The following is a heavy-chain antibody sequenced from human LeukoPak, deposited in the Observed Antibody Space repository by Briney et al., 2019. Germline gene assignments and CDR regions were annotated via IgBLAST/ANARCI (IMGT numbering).Heavy chain of an antibody. J-gene: IGHJ6*03. Sequence: ASVKVSCKASGYTFTSYDINWVRQAPGQGLEWMGWMNPNSGTTGYAQKFQGRVTITRNTSISTAYMELSSLRSEDTAVYYCARASAVTTDYYYYMDVWGKGTTVTVSS. CDR2: MNPNSGTT. D-gene: IGHD4-17*01. V-gene: IGHV1-8*03. CDR1: GYTFTSYD. CDR3: ARASAVTTDYYYYMDV.